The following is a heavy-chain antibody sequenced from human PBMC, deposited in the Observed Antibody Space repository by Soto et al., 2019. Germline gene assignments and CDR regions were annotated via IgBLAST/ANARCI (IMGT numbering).Heavy chain of an antibody. CDR3: ARDVVGYCSGGSCYRENWFDP. V-gene: IGHV1-18*01. CDR2: ISAYNGNT. D-gene: IGHD2-15*01. Sequence: QVQLVQSGAEVKKPGASVKVSCKASGYTFTSYGISWVRQAPGQGLEWMGWISAYNGNTNYAQKLQGRVTMTTDTSTSTAYWELRSLRSDDTAVYYCARDVVGYCSGGSCYRENWFDPWGQGTLVTVSS. CDR1: GYTFTSYG. J-gene: IGHJ5*02.